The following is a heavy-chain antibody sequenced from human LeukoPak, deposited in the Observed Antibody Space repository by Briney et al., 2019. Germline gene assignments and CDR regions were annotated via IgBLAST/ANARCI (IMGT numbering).Heavy chain of an antibody. Sequence: GASVKVSCKASGYTFTSYDINWVRQATGQGLEWMGWMNPNSGNTGYAQKFQGRVTMTRSTSISTAYMELSSLRPEDTAVYYCARKHSSGWGGYNWFDPWGQETLVTVSS. J-gene: IGHJ5*02. CDR1: GYTFTSYD. V-gene: IGHV1-8*01. D-gene: IGHD6-19*01. CDR3: ARKHSSGWGGYNWFDP. CDR2: MNPNSGNT.